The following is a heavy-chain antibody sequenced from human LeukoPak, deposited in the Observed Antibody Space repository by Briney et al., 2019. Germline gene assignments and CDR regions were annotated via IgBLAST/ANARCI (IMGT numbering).Heavy chain of an antibody. CDR1: GYTFTGYY. CDR2: INPNNGAT. CDR3: TRESGSYHGNDY. V-gene: IGHV1-2*06. D-gene: IGHD1-26*01. Sequence: ASVKVSCKASGYTFTGYYMHWVRQAPGQGLEWMGRINPNNGATNYAQKLLGRVTITGDTSVSTAYMELSSLRSDDTAVYYCTRESGSYHGNDYWGQGTLVTVSS. J-gene: IGHJ4*02.